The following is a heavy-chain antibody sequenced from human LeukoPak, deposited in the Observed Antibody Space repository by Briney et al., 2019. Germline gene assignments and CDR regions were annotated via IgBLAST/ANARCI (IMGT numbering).Heavy chain of an antibody. CDR3: ARRWSGAFDI. CDR2: INEDGNEK. Sequence: PGGSLRLSCAASGFTFSRYWMSWVRQAPGKGLEWVANINEDGNEKYSVDSVKGRFTISRDNAKNSLYLQMNSLRAEDTAVYYCARRWSGAFDIWGQGTMVTVSS. V-gene: IGHV3-7*01. D-gene: IGHD4-23*01. J-gene: IGHJ3*02. CDR1: GFTFSRYW.